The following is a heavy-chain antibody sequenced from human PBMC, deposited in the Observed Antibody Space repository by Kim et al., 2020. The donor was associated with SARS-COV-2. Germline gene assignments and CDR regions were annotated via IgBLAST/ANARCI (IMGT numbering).Heavy chain of an antibody. D-gene: IGHD3-10*02. V-gene: IGHV4-4*02. CDR3: ARCSSGSDYYYYCNMDV. J-gene: IGHJ6*01. CDR1: GGSLSSRDW. Sequence: SETLSLTCDVSGGSLSSRDWWSWVRQPSGKGLEWIGEIYHSRGTNYNPSLRSRVTISLDKSKNQFSLKLNSVTAADTAVYYCARCSSGSDYYYYCNMDV. CDR2: IYHSRGT.